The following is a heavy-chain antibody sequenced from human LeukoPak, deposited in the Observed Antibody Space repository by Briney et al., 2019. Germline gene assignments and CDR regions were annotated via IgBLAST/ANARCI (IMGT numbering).Heavy chain of an antibody. D-gene: IGHD3-10*01. J-gene: IGHJ4*02. CDR3: ARVPYVSGTFDY. Sequence: GSLRLSCPASGXTFSSHVIHWVRQAPGKGLEWVAVISHDGSSEYYGDSVKGRFTIFRDNSKNTLYLQMNSLRTEDTAVYYCARVPYVSGTFDYWGQGTLVTVSS. V-gene: IGHV3-30-3*01. CDR1: GXTFSSHV. CDR2: ISHDGSSE.